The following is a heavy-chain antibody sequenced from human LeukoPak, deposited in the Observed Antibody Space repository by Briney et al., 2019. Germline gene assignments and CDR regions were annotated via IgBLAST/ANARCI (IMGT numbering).Heavy chain of an antibody. V-gene: IGHV4-61*02. J-gene: IGHJ4*02. CDR1: GGSISSGSYY. CDR2: IYTSGST. D-gene: IGHD3-22*01. CDR3: ARVYYRHSKKYYYDSSGDWDY. Sequence: PSQTLSLTCTVSGGSISSGSYYWSWIRQPAGKGLEWIGRIYTSGSTNYNPSLKSRVTISVDTSKNQFSLKLSSVTAADTAVYYCARVYYRHSKKYYYDSSGDWDYWGQGTLVTVSS.